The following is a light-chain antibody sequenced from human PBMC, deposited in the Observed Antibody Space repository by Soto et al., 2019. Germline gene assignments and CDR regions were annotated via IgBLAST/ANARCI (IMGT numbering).Light chain of an antibody. Sequence: DIDLTQSPATLSLSPGERVTLSCRASQTVHSSFVAWYQQKPGQAPRLLIYGASTRATGGPDRFSGSGSGTDFTLTISSLEPEDFAVYFCQHYGRSSWTFGQGTKVEIK. CDR3: QHYGRSSWT. CDR1: QTVHSSF. V-gene: IGKV3-20*01. CDR2: GAS. J-gene: IGKJ1*01.